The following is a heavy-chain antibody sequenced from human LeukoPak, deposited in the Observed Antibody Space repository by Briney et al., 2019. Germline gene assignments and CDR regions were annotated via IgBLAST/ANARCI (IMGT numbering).Heavy chain of an antibody. J-gene: IGHJ5*02. CDR2: ISGSGGTT. D-gene: IGHD3-10*01. V-gene: IGHV3-23*01. Sequence: GESLRLSCAVSGFTFRTYAMSWVRQAPGKGLEWVSAISGSGGTTYYADSVKGRFTISRDNSKNTLYLQMNSLRAEDTAVYYCAKLSTFGDLSRVRFDPWGQGTLVTVSS. CDR1: GFTFRTYA. CDR3: AKLSTFGDLSRVRFDP.